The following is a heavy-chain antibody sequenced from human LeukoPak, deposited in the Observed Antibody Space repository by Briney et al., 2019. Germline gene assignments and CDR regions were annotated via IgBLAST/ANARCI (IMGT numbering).Heavy chain of an antibody. CDR3: ARQQLPKDFDY. D-gene: IGHD6-13*01. CDR2: ISVGSDVI. CDR1: GLTFSNSA. Sequence: GGSLRLSCAVSGLTFSNSAMSWVRQAPGKGLEWVSAISVGSDVIYYADSVKGRFAISRDNSKNTLYLQMNSLRAEDTAVYYCARQQLPKDFDYWGQGTLVTVSS. V-gene: IGHV3-23*01. J-gene: IGHJ4*02.